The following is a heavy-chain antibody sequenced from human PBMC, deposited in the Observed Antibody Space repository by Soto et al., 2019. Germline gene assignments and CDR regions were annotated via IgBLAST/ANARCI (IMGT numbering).Heavy chain of an antibody. V-gene: IGHV1-18*01. J-gene: IGHJ4*02. CDR2: ISAYNGNT. CDR3: ARVKYLFVVVPAAPRSYFDY. CDR1: GYTFTSYG. Sequence: GASVKVSCKASGYTFTSYGISWVRQAPGQGLEWMGWISAYNGNTNYAQKLQGRVTMTTDTSTSTAYMELRSLRSDDTAVYYCARVKYLFVVVPAAPRSYFDYWGQGTLVTVSS. D-gene: IGHD2-2*01.